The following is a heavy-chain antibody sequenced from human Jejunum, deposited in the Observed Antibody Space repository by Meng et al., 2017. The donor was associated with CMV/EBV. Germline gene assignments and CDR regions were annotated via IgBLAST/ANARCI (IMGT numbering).Heavy chain of an antibody. Sequence: VLQQAGGPGMVQPSQTPSLPCAVAAGSISSGNYYWSWIRQPAGKGLEWIGRLYTSGSTTYNPSLTSRVTFSVDTSKNQFSLKLNSVTAADTAVYYCARDARGIAAAGVYWGQGTLVTVSS. CDR1: AGSISSGNYY. V-gene: IGHV4-61*02. D-gene: IGHD6-13*01. CDR2: LYTSGST. J-gene: IGHJ4*02. CDR3: ARDARGIAAAGVY.